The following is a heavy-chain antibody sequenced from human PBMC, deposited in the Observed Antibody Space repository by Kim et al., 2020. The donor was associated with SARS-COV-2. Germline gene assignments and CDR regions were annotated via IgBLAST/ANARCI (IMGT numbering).Heavy chain of an antibody. Sequence: GESLKISCKASGYSFTTYWIAWERQMPGKGLEWMGVIYPADSDTRYSPSFQGQVTISVDKSTTTAHLQWSSLKASDSAIYYCARHQGASAHYYNYYGMDVWGQGTTVNVS. CDR2: IYPADSDT. D-gene: IGHD6-13*01. CDR1: GYSFTTYW. J-gene: IGHJ6*02. V-gene: IGHV5-51*01. CDR3: ARHQGASAHYYNYYGMDV.